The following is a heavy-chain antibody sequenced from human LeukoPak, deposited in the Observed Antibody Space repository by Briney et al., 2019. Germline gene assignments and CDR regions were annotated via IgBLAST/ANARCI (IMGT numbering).Heavy chain of an antibody. V-gene: IGHV3-21*01. CDR2: ISSSSSYI. CDR3: AKDLVATFDY. J-gene: IGHJ4*02. Sequence: PGGSLRLSCAASGFTFSSYSMNWVRQAPGKGLEWVSSISSSSSYIYYADSVKGRFTISRDNAKNSLYLQMNSLRAEDTAVYYCAKDLVATFDYWGQGTLVTVSS. D-gene: IGHD5-12*01. CDR1: GFTFSSYS.